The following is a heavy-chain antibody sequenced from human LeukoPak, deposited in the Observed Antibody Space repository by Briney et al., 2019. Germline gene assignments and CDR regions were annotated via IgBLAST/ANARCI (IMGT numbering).Heavy chain of an antibody. V-gene: IGHV3-21*01. CDR2: ISSSSSYI. Sequence: GGSLRLSCAASGFTFSSYSMNWVRQATGKGLEWVSSISSSSSYIYYADSVKGRFTISRDNAKNSLYLQMNSLRAEDTAVYYCARDGDRDGYNSPHFDYRGQGTLVTVSS. CDR3: ARDGDRDGYNSPHFDY. J-gene: IGHJ4*02. CDR1: GFTFSSYS. D-gene: IGHD5-24*01.